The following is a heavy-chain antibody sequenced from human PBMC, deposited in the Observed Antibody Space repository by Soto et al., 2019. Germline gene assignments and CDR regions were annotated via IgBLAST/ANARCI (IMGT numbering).Heavy chain of an antibody. D-gene: IGHD6-6*01. CDR3: ARAPKVSGSAQTRLDF. V-gene: IGHV4-34*01. CDR1: SGSLSGYY. J-gene: IGHJ4*02. Sequence: SETLSLTCSLYSGSLSGYYWSWIRQPPGKGLERIGEISPSGTTNYSPSLKSRVSISVDTSKNQFSLNLTSLTAADTAVYYCARAPKVSGSAQTRLDFWGQGSLVTVSS. CDR2: ISPSGTT.